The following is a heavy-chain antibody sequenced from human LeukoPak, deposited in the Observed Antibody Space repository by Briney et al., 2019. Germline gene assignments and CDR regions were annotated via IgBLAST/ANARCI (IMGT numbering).Heavy chain of an antibody. J-gene: IGHJ4*02. D-gene: IGHD2-15*01. CDR1: GYTFIGYY. V-gene: IGHV1-2*02. CDR3: ATVRDIVVGGGPYYFDY. Sequence: GVSVKVSCKASGYTFIGYYLHWVRQAPGQGLEWMGWMNPHNGDTNYAQKFQGRVTMTRDTSITTAYMELSRLKSDDTAVYYCATVRDIVVGGGPYYFDYWGQGTLVTVSS. CDR2: MNPHNGDT.